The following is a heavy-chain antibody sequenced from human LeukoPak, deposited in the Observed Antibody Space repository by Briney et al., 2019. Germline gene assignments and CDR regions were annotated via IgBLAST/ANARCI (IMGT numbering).Heavy chain of an antibody. Sequence: PGGSLRLSCAASGFTFSSYSMNWVRQAPGKGLEWVSSISSSSSYIYYADSVKGRFTISRDNAKNSLYLQMNSLRAEDTAVYYCASPRDRRSYGWDYYYMDVWGKGTTVTVSS. CDR3: ASPRDRRSYGWDYYYMDV. CDR1: GFTFSSYS. V-gene: IGHV3-21*01. D-gene: IGHD5-18*01. J-gene: IGHJ6*03. CDR2: ISSSSSYI.